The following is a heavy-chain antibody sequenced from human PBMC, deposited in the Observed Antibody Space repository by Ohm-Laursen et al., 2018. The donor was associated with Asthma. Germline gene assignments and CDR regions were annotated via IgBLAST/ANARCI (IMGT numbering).Heavy chain of an antibody. CDR3: AREHRGPDPYFDY. D-gene: IGHD2-15*01. CDR2: IYSGGST. J-gene: IGHJ4*02. V-gene: IGHV3-53*01. Sequence: SLRLSCAASGFTFSNYAMHWVRQAPGKGLEWVSVIYSGGSTYYADSVKGRFTISRDNSKNTLYLQMNSLRAEDTAVYYCAREHRGPDPYFDYWGQGTLVTVSS. CDR1: GFTFSNYA.